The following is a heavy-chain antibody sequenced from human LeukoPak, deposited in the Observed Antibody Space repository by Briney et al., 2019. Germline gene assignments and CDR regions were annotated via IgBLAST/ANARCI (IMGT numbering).Heavy chain of an antibody. CDR2: ISAHKGET. CDR1: GYTFIAYY. V-gene: IGHV1-18*04. Sequence: ASVKVSCKASGYTFIAYYMHWVRQAPGQGLEWMGWISAHKGETEYAQKFQGRVTMTREISTSTAYMELQSLTSDDTAVYYCARADIIVVAGSTPVGSGFEYWGQGALITVS. D-gene: IGHD2-15*01. J-gene: IGHJ4*02. CDR3: ARADIIVVAGSTPVGSGFEY.